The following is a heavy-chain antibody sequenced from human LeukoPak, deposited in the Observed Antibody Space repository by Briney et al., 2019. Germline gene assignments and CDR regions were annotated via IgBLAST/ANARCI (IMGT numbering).Heavy chain of an antibody. Sequence: ASVKVSCKASGYTFTSYYMHWVRQAPGQGLEWMGIINLSGGSTSYAQKFQGRVTMTRDTSTSTVYMELSSLRSEDTAVYYCARSDRYCSSTSCYGSAGFDPWGQGTLVTVSS. CDR3: ARSDRYCSSTSCYGSAGFDP. J-gene: IGHJ5*02. D-gene: IGHD2-2*01. CDR2: INLSGGST. CDR1: GYTFTSYY. V-gene: IGHV1-46*01.